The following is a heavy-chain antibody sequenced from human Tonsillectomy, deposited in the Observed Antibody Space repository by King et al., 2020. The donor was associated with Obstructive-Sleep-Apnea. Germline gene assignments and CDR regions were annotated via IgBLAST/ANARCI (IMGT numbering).Heavy chain of an antibody. V-gene: IGHV4-39*07. CDR1: GGSISSSFYY. D-gene: IGHD4-17*01. CDR3: ARAAPDYGDYGHWFDP. J-gene: IGHJ5*02. CDR2: INYSGST. Sequence: QLQESGPGLVKPSETLSLTCAVSGGSISSSFYYWAWIRQPPGKGLEWIGSINYSGSTYYNPSLKSRVTISVDTSKNQFSLKLCSVTAADTAVYYCARAAPDYGDYGHWFDPWGQGTRVTVSS.